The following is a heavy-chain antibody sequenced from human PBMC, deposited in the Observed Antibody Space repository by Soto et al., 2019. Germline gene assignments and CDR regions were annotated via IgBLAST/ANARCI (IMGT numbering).Heavy chain of an antibody. J-gene: IGHJ3*01. CDR3: AAYCSGGGCPPGPWS. Sequence: QVVQSGAEVRKPGASVKVSCKASGYSFTTYYIHWFRQAPGQGLEWMAIINPNGGTTNYAQKFQGRVTVTRAMSASTVYMELSSLSSDDTAIYYCAAYCSGGGCPPGPWSWGRGKMVTVSS. CDR1: GYSFTTYY. D-gene: IGHD2-15*01. V-gene: IGHV1-46*03. CDR2: INPNGGTT.